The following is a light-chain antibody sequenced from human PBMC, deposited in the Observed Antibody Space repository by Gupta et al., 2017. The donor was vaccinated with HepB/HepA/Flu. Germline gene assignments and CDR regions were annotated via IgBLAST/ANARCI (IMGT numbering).Light chain of an antibody. CDR1: SSNIGSNT. CDR3: YAQEDNLNGPV. J-gene: IGLJ2*01. Sequence: QSVLRQPPSMSGTPGPRVTISCFGSSSNIGSNTVNWYQQLPGTAPKLLISINNHRPSGVPDRFSCSKSGSSASPAISVLQAEDEADVYYYAQEDNLNGPVFGGGTKLTVL. CDR2: INN. V-gene: IGLV1-44*01.